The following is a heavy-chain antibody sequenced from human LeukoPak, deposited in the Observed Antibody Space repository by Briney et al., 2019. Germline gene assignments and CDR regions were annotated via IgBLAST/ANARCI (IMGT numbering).Heavy chain of an antibody. CDR1: GFTFEEYT. J-gene: IGHJ4*02. V-gene: IGHV3-43*01. Sequence: GGSLRLSCEASGFTFEEYTMHWVRQAPGKGLEWVALINWDGSSPFYADSLKGRFTISRDNSKNSLFLQISSLRAEDTALYYCAKNERRWSLKASYSDNWGQGTLVTVSS. CDR3: AKNERRWSLKASYSDN. D-gene: IGHD4-23*01. CDR2: INWDGSSP.